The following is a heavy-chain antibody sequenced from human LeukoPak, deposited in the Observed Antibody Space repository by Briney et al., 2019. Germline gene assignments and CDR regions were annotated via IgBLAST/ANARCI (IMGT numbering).Heavy chain of an antibody. CDR3: ARHAGGRCRPEVPADCPYYYYYYMDV. J-gene: IGHJ6*03. Sequence: GESLKISCKGSGYSFTSYWIGWVRQMPGKGLEWMGIIYPGDSDTRYSPSFQGQVTISADKSISTAYLQWSSLKASDTAMYYCARHAGGRCRPEVPADCPYYYYYYMDVWGKGTTVTVSS. CDR2: IYPGDSDT. D-gene: IGHD2-2*01. CDR1: GYSFTSYW. V-gene: IGHV5-51*01.